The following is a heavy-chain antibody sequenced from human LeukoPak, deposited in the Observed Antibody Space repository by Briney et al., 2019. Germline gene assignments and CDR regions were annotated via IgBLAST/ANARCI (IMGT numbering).Heavy chain of an antibody. J-gene: IGHJ3*01. Sequence: GGSLRVSCAASGFAFHSYAMHWVRQAPGKGLEWVAVIWYDGSNKYYADSVKGRFTISRDNSKNTLYLQMNSLRAEDTAVYYCARDPQLELLNAFDVWGQGTMVTVSS. CDR3: ARDPQLELLNAFDV. CDR2: IWYDGSNK. CDR1: GFAFHSYA. D-gene: IGHD1-7*01. V-gene: IGHV3-33*01.